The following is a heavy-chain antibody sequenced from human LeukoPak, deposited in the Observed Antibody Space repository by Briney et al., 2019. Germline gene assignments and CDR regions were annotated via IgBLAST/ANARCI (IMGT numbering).Heavy chain of an antibody. V-gene: IGHV3-48*01. CDR2: ISGSSAAI. D-gene: IGHD6-25*01. Sequence: GGSLRLSCAASGFSFSNYAMNWVRQAPGKGLEWVSYISGSSAAIYYADSVEGRFTISRDKAKNSLYLQMNSLRAEDTAVYYCARDPSRGYSYYSYMDVWGKGTTVTVSS. CDR1: GFSFSNYA. J-gene: IGHJ6*03. CDR3: ARDPSRGYSYYSYMDV.